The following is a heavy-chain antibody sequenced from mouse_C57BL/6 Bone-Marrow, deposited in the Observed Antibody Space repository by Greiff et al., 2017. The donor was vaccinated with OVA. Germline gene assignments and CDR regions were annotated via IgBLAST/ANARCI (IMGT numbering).Heavy chain of an antibody. CDR3: AREDGYTWFAY. J-gene: IGHJ3*01. Sequence: QVQLQQPGAELVMPGASVKLSCKASGYTFTSYWMHWVKQRPGQGLEWIGEIDPSDSYTNYNQKFKGKSTLTVDKSSSTAYMRLSSLTSEDSAVYYCAREDGYTWFAYWGQGTLVTVSA. CDR1: GYTFTSYW. D-gene: IGHD2-3*01. V-gene: IGHV1-69*01. CDR2: IDPSDSYT.